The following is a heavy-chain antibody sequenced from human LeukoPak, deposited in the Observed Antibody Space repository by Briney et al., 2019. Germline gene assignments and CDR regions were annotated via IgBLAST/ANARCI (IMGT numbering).Heavy chain of an antibody. CDR1: GFTFSTAW. V-gene: IGHV3-15*07. CDR2: IKSKTDGGTT. Sequence: PGGSLRLSCAASGFTFSTAWMNWVRQAPGKGLEWVGRIKSKTDGGTTDHAEPVKGRFTISRDDSRNMLYLQMNSLKTEDTAAYYCTTSHRGVWGQGTMVTVSS. CDR3: TTSHRGV. J-gene: IGHJ3*01.